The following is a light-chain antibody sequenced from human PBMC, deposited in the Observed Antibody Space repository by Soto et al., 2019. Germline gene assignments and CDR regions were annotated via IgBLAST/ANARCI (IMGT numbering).Light chain of an antibody. Sequence: AIQVTQSPSSLSASVGDTVTITCRASQGISSAFACYQQKPGKVPSLLIYDVFNLQSGFPSRFTGTESVTDFALHISRPQADDVLTYYYYQLEAQPHTFGQGTRRE. J-gene: IGKJ5*01. CDR2: DVF. CDR3: YQLEAQPHT. V-gene: IGKV1-13*01. CDR1: QGISSA.